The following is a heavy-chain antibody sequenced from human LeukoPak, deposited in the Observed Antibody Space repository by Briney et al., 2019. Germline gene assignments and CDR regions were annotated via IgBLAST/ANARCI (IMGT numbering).Heavy chain of an antibody. V-gene: IGHV3-74*01. J-gene: IGHJ3*02. CDR1: GFTFSSYW. CDR2: LNRDGSTK. CDR3: AKLPYNYDSSGSYYTDGFDM. Sequence: GGSLRLSCAASGFTFSSYWMHWVRQAPGKGLVWVSRLNRDGSTKNYADSVKGRFTISRDNSKNTLYLLMNSLRAEDTAVYYCAKLPYNYDSSGSYYTDGFDMWGQGTMVTVSS. D-gene: IGHD3-22*01.